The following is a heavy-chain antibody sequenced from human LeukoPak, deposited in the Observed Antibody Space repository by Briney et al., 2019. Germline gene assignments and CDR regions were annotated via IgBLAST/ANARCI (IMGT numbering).Heavy chain of an antibody. V-gene: IGHV1-69*10. CDR2: IIPNLDTT. CDR1: GGTLSNYA. D-gene: IGHD3-10*01. Sequence: SVKVSCKASGGTLSNYAINWVRQAPGQGLEWMGRIIPNLDTTNYAQKFQGRVTIITDTSTSTAYMELITLRSGDTAVYYCSGESFSRRAGITMVRGVITYWGQGTLVTDSS. J-gene: IGHJ4*02. CDR3: SGESFSRRAGITMVRGVITY.